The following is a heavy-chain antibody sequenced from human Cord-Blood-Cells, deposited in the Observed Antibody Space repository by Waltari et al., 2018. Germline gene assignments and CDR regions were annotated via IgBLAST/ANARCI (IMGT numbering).Heavy chain of an antibody. V-gene: IGHV4-39*01. Sequence: QLQLQESGPGLVKPSETLSLTCTVSGGSLRSSSYYLGWIRQPPGKGLEWIGSIYYSGSTYYNPSLKSRVTISVDTSKNQFSLKLSSVTAADTAVYYCARPTNWGNYYFDYWGQGTLVTVSS. J-gene: IGHJ4*02. CDR2: IYYSGST. D-gene: IGHD7-27*01. CDR1: GGSLRSSSYY. CDR3: ARPTNWGNYYFDY.